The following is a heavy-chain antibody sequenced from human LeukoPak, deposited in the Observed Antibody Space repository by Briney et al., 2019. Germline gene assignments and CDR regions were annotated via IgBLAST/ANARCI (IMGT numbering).Heavy chain of an antibody. D-gene: IGHD3-9*01. CDR1: GFTFSNYW. CDR2: IKQDGGEK. J-gene: IGHJ4*02. Sequence: GGSLRLSCAASGFTFSNYWMSWVRQAPGKGLEWVANIKQDGGEKSYVDSVKGRFTLSRDNAKNSLYLQMDSLRAEDTAVYYCARGPDIFTAFSPDFWGQGTLVTVSS. CDR3: ARGPDIFTAFSPDF. V-gene: IGHV3-7*01.